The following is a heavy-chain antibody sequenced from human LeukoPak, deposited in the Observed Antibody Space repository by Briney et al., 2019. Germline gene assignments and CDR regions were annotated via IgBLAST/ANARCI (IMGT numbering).Heavy chain of an antibody. CDR2: ISSSSNSI. CDR1: GFTFSTYT. D-gene: IGHD6-19*01. J-gene: IGHJ4*02. CDR3: AKGIGLAVAGTSWDY. V-gene: IGHV3-48*01. Sequence: PGGSLRLSCAASGFTFSTYTMNWVRQAPGKGLEWLSYISSSSNSIYYADSVKGRFTISRDNAKNSLYLQMNSLRAEDTALYYCAKGIGLAVAGTSWDYWGQGTLVTVSS.